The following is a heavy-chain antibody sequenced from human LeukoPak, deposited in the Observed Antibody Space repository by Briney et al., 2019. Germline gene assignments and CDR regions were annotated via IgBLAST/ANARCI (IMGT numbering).Heavy chain of an antibody. D-gene: IGHD2-15*01. CDR2: IVPIFGTA. J-gene: IGHJ4*02. CDR3: ARPPGYCSGGSCLGY. CDR1: GGTFSSYA. Sequence: SVKVSCKASGGTFSSYAISWVRQAPGQGLEWRGGIVPIFGTANYAQKFQGRVTITADKSTSTAYMELSSLRSEDTAVYYCARPPGYCSGGSCLGYWGQGTLVTVSS. V-gene: IGHV1-69*06.